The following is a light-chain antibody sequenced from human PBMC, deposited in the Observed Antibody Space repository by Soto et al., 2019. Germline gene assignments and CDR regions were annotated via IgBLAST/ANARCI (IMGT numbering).Light chain of an antibody. CDR3: AAWDDSLSGPI. CDR1: SSNIGSNY. Sequence: QSVLTQPPSASGTPWQRVTISFSGSSSNIGSNYVYWYQQLPGTAPKLLIYSNNQRPSGVPDRFSGSKSGASASLAISGLRSEDEADYYCAAWDDSLSGPIFGTGTKVTVL. J-gene: IGLJ1*01. CDR2: SNN. V-gene: IGLV1-47*02.